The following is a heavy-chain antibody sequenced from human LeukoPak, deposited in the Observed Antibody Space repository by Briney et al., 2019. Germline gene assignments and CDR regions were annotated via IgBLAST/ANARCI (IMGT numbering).Heavy chain of an antibody. V-gene: IGHV3-43*01. CDR3: AKDNHYYYGMDV. CDR2: ISWDGGST. CDR1: GFTFDDYT. Sequence: GGSLRLSCAASGFTFDDYTMHWVRQAPGKGLEWVSLISWDGGSTYYADSVKGRFTISRDNSKNSLYLQMNSLRTEDTALYYCAKDNHYYYGMDVWGQGTTVTVSS. J-gene: IGHJ6*02.